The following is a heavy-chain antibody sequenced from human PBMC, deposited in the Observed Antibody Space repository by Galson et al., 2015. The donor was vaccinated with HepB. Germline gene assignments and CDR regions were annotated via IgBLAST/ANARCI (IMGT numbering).Heavy chain of an antibody. Sequence: SLRLSCAASGFTFSSYAMSWVRQAPGKGLEWVSAISGSGGSTYYADSVKGRFTISRDNSKNTLYLQMNSLRAEDTAVYYCVKVGLVNPPVLEYYFDYWGQGTLVTVSS. J-gene: IGHJ4*02. D-gene: IGHD6-19*01. CDR2: ISGSGGST. V-gene: IGHV3-23*01. CDR1: GFTFSSYA. CDR3: VKVGLVNPPVLEYYFDY.